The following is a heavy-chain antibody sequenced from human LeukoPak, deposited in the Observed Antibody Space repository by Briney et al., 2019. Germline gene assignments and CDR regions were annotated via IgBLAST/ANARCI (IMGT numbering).Heavy chain of an antibody. D-gene: IGHD6-13*01. CDR3: ARRAIAAAGNDY. CDR1: GGSFSGYY. V-gene: IGHV4-34*01. Sequence: SETLSLTCAVYGGSFSGYYWSWIRQPPGKGLEWIGEINHSGSTNYNPSLKSRVTISVDTSKNQFSLKLSSVAAADTAVYYCARRAIAAAGNDYWGQGTLVTVSS. CDR2: INHSGST. J-gene: IGHJ4*02.